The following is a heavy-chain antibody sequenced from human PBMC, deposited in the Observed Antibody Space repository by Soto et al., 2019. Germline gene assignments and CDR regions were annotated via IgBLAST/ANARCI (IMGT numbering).Heavy chain of an antibody. J-gene: IGHJ3*02. CDR3: ARSKRAPAFDI. D-gene: IGHD4-4*01. V-gene: IGHV4-59*01. CDR2: IYYSGST. CDR1: GFTFSSYA. Sequence: GSLRLSCAASGFTFSSYAMSWVRQAPGKGLEWIGYIYYSGSTNYNPSLKSRVTISVDTSKNQFSLKLSSVTAADTAVYYCARSKRAPAFDIWGQGTMVTVSS.